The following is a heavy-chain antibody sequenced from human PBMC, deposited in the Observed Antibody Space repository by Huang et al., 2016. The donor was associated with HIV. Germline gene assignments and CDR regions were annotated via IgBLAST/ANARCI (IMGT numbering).Heavy chain of an antibody. CDR1: GDTLRIYA. Sequence: QVQLVQSGAEVKKPGSSLRVSCRASGDTLRIYAIRWVRQAPGQGLEWMGGKIPMCGEPEYAQKFQGRITITAQESTSTIYVELSRLTFQDTAIYYCARGLWDSTWDGTDWLLRHFDSWGLGTLVTISS. J-gene: IGHJ4*02. D-gene: IGHD1-26*01. V-gene: IGHV1-69*13. CDR2: KIPMCGEP. CDR3: ARGLWDSTWDGTDWLLRHFDS.